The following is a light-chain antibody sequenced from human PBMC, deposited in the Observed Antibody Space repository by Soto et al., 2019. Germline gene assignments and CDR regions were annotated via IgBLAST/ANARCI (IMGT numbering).Light chain of an antibody. Sequence: DIQMTQSPSTLSASVGDRVTITCLASQSITTWLAWYQQKPGKAPKLLIYKATNLQSGVPSRFSGSGSGTEFTLTISSLQSEDFAVYYCQQYNNWPSWTFGQGTKVDIK. J-gene: IGKJ1*01. CDR3: QQYNNWPSWT. CDR1: QSITTW. CDR2: KAT. V-gene: IGKV1-5*03.